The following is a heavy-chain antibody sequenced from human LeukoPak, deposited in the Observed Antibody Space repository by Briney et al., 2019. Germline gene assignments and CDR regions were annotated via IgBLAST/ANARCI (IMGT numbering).Heavy chain of an antibody. Sequence: PGGSLRLSCAASGFTSSSYAMSWVRQAPGKGLEWVSAISGSGGSTYYADSVKGRFTISRDNSKNTLYLQMNSLRAEDTAVYYCAKANIVVVPAATRKYYYYYMDVWGKGTTVTVSS. CDR1: GFTSSSYA. D-gene: IGHD2-2*01. CDR3: AKANIVVVPAATRKYYYYYMDV. V-gene: IGHV3-23*01. J-gene: IGHJ6*03. CDR2: ISGSGGST.